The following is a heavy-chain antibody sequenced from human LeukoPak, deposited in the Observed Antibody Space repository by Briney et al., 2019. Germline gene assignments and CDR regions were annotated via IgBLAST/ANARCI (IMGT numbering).Heavy chain of an antibody. J-gene: IGHJ2*01. CDR3: ARDLSVAGTKEKYDWYFDL. D-gene: IGHD6-19*01. Sequence: SETLSLTCTGSGGSNTGYYWSWIRQPAGKGLEWIGRIYTSGSTNYNPSLKSRVTMSVDTSKNQFSLRLSSVTAADTAVYYCARDLSVAGTKEKYDWYFDLWGRGTLVTVSS. CDR1: GGSNTGYY. V-gene: IGHV4-4*07. CDR2: IYTSGST.